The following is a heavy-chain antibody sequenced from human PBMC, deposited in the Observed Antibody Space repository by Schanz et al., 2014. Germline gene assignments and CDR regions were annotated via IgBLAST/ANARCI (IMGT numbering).Heavy chain of an antibody. Sequence: QVQLQESGPGLVKPSETLSLTCTVSGDSISSYSWSWIRRPAGKGLEWIGRIYTSGATNYNPSLKSRLTMSVDTSKNQVSLKLRFVTAADTAVYYCARGNDIQMWSLDYWGQGTLVTVSS. J-gene: IGHJ4*02. V-gene: IGHV4-4*07. CDR2: IYTSGAT. D-gene: IGHD5-18*01. CDR1: GDSISSYS. CDR3: ARGNDIQMWSLDY.